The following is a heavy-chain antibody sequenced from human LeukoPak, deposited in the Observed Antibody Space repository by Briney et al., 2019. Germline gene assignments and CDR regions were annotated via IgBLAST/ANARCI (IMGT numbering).Heavy chain of an antibody. D-gene: IGHD2-21*01. CDR3: AKAPVTTCRGAYCYPFDY. CDR1: GLIVSSSY. CDR2: IYSGGST. V-gene: IGHV3-53*01. J-gene: IGHJ4*02. Sequence: GGSLRLSCSASGLIVSSSYMSWVRQAPGTGLKSVSVIYSGGSTYYADSVTGRFTLSTNTSKNTLWLQMSRLRPEDAAVYYCAKAPVTTCRGAYCYPFDYWGQGTLVTVSS.